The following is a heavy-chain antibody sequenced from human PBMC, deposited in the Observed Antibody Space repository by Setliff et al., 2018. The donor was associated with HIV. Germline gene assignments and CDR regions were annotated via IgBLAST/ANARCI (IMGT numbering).Heavy chain of an antibody. D-gene: IGHD6-13*01. CDR2: ITYSGST. V-gene: IGHV4-61*01. J-gene: IGHJ3*02. CDR1: GASIISCISTHY. CDR3: ASHAPYTSSWNAAAFDI. Sequence: SETLSLTCTVSGASIISCISTHYCTWIRQPPGAGLEWIGYITYSGSTKYNPSLKSRVTISIDTSKNQFSLKLSSVTPADTAVYYCASHAPYTSSWNAAAFDIWGQGTMVTVSS.